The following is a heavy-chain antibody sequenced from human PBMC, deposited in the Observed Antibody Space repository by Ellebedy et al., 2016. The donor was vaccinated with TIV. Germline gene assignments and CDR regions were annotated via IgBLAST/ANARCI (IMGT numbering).Heavy chain of an antibody. CDR2: IDWDDDK. CDR1: GFSLSTSGMC. D-gene: IGHD3-10*01. CDR3: ARILSDSGKYGMDV. Sequence: SGPTLVKPTQTLTLTCTFSGFSLSTSGMCVSWIRQPPGKALEWLARIDWDDDKYYSTSLNTRLNISKDTSKNQVVLTMTNMDPVDTATYYCARILSDSGKYGMDVWGQGTTVTVSS. V-gene: IGHV2-70*11. J-gene: IGHJ6*02.